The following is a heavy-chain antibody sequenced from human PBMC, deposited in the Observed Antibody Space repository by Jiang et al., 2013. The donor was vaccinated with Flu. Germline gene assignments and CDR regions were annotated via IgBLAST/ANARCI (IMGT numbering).Heavy chain of an antibody. Sequence: SGAEVKKPGSSVKVSCKASGGTFSSYAISWVRQAPGQGLEWMGRIIPILGIANYAQKFQGRVTITADKSTSTAYMELSSLRSEDTAVYYCARDPDSGSYSEYFQHWGQGTLVTVSS. V-gene: IGHV1-69*04. CDR2: IIPILGIA. J-gene: IGHJ1*01. D-gene: IGHD1-26*01. CDR1: GGTFSSYA. CDR3: ARDPDSGSYSEYFQH.